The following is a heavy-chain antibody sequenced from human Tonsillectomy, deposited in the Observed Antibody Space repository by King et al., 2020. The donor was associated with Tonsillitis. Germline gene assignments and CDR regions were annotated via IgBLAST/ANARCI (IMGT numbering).Heavy chain of an antibody. J-gene: IGHJ4*02. CDR1: GYTITELS. CDR2: YEPEYGET. D-gene: IGHD3-10*01. Sequence: QLVQSGAEVKKPGASVKVSCKVSGYTITELSMHWVRQAPGKGLEWMGGYEPEYGETIYAQKCQGRVTITEETSTDTAYMELSSLRSEETAAYYCATGIYYASGSYAYWGQGTLVTVSS. CDR3: ATGIYYASGSYAY. V-gene: IGHV1-24*01.